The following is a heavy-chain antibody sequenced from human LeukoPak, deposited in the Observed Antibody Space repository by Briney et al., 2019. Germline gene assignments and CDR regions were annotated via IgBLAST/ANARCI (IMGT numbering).Heavy chain of an antibody. CDR2: IYHSGST. V-gene: IGHV4-38-2*02. J-gene: IGHJ4*02. CDR3: ARGFRGDNFDY. Sequence: SETLSLTCTVSGYSISCGYYWGWIRQPPGKGLEWIGSIYHSGSTYYNPSLKSRVTISVDTSKNQFSLKLSSVTAADTAVYFCARGFRGDNFDYWGQGTLVTVSS. CDR1: GYSISCGYY. D-gene: IGHD7-27*01.